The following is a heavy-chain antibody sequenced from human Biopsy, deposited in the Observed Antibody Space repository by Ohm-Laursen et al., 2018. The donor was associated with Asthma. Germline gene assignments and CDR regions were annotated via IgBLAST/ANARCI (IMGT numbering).Heavy chain of an antibody. D-gene: IGHD2-2*01. CDR3: ARDEAVVVPAAIPGNWFDP. CDR2: INGKSNSI. J-gene: IGHJ5*02. Sequence: GSLRLSCAASGFTFSDYYMSWIRQAPGKGLEWISYINGKSNSIEYADSVKGRFTISRDNSKNTLYLQMNSLRAEDTAVYYCARDEAVVVPAAIPGNWFDPWGQGTLVTVSS. V-gene: IGHV3-11*06. CDR1: GFTFSDYY.